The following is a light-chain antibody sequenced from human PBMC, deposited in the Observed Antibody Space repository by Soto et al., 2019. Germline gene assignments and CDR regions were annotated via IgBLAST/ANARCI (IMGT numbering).Light chain of an antibody. J-gene: IGKJ1*01. CDR3: QQYNNWPLT. CDR2: GAS. Sequence: EIVMTHSPATLSVSPWERATLSCRASQSITRNLAWYQQSPGQAPRLLIYGASTRATGIPARFSGSGSGTEFTLTINSLQSEDFAVYYCQQYNNWPLTFGQGTKVDIK. V-gene: IGKV3-15*01. CDR1: QSITRN.